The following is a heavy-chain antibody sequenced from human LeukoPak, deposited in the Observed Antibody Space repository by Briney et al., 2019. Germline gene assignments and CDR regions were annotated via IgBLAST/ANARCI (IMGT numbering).Heavy chain of an antibody. J-gene: IGHJ4*02. V-gene: IGHV3-48*01. D-gene: IGHD2-15*01. Sequence: RPGGSLRLSCAASGFTFSTHSMNWVRQGPGKGMEWISYISSSSGTTYYADSVKGRFTISRHNAKNSLYLQMNNLRAEDTAVYYCARGTVVTGVDYWGQGTLVTVSS. CDR2: ISSSSGTT. CDR3: ARGTVVTGVDY. CDR1: GFTFSTHS.